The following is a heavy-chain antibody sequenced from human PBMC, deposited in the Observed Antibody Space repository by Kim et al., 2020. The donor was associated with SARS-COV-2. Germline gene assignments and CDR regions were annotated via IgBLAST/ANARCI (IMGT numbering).Heavy chain of an antibody. D-gene: IGHD1-26*01. V-gene: IGHV2-70*01. CDR2: K. Sequence: KYYSTSLKTRLTISKDTSKNQVVLTMTNMDPVDTATYYCARIVGATDFDYWGQGTLVTVSS. J-gene: IGHJ4*02. CDR3: ARIVGATDFDY.